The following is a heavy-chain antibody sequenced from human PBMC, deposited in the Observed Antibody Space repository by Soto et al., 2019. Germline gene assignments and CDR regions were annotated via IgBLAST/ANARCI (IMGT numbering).Heavy chain of an antibody. CDR2: IWYDGSNK. CDR1: GFTFSSYG. V-gene: IGHV3-33*01. J-gene: IGHJ5*02. Sequence: QVQLVESGGGVVQPGRSLRLSCAASGFTFSSYGMHWVRQAPGKGLEWVAVIWYDGSNKYYADSVKGRFTISRDNSKNPLYLQMNSLRAEDTAVYYCAREDFWSGFNWFDPWGQGTLVTVSS. CDR3: AREDFWSGFNWFDP. D-gene: IGHD3-3*01.